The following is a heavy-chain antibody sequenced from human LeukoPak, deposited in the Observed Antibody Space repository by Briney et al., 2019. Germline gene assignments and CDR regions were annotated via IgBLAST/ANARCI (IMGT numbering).Heavy chain of an antibody. V-gene: IGHV4-39*01. CDR2: IYYDGST. J-gene: IGHJ3*02. CDR1: GGSISSSSYY. D-gene: IGHD3-22*01. Sequence: SETLSLTCTVSGGSISSSSYYWGWIRQPPRKGLAWIGSIYYDGSTYYNPFLKSRATVALDTSKNKFSVKLDSVTVADTAVFYCARHKISHYDSGGQTRIWPDALDIWGQGTLVIVSS. CDR3: ARHKISHYDSGGQTRIWPDALDI.